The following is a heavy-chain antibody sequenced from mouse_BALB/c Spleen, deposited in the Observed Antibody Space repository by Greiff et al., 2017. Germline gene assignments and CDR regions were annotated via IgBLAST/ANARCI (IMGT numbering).Heavy chain of an antibody. Sequence: EVKVVESGGGLVKPGGSLKLSCAASGFTFSDYYMYWVRQTPEKRLEWVATISDGGSYTYYPDSVKGRFTISRDNAKNNLYLQMSSLKSEDTAMYYCARDYYGSSSSWFAYWGQGTLVTVSA. CDR2: ISDGGSYT. D-gene: IGHD1-1*01. CDR1: GFTFSDYY. CDR3: ARDYYGSSSSWFAY. J-gene: IGHJ3*01. V-gene: IGHV5-4*02.